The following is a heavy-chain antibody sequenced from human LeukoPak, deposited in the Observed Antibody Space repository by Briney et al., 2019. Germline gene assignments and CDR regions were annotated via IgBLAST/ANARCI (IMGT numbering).Heavy chain of an antibody. J-gene: IGHJ4*02. CDR2: IIPIFGTA. V-gene: IGHV1-69*05. CDR3: ARNIAAAGLRFDY. CDR1: GGTFSSYA. D-gene: IGHD6-13*01. Sequence: ASVKVSCKASGGTFSSYAISWVRQAPGQGLEWMGGIIPIFGTANYAQKFQGRVTITTDESTSTAYMELSSLRSEDTAVYYCARNIAAAGLRFDYWGQGTLVTVSS.